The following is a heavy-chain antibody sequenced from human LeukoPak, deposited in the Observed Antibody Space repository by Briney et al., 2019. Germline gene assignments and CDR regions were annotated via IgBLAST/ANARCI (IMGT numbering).Heavy chain of an antibody. V-gene: IGHV3-9*01. CDR3: ARADYYDSSGYYSIGNDY. CDR1: GFTFDDYA. J-gene: IGHJ4*02. D-gene: IGHD3-22*01. CDR2: ISWNSGSI. Sequence: GGSLRLSCAASGFTFDDYAMHWVRQAPGKGLEWVSGISWNSGSIGYADSVKGRFTISRDNAKNSLYLQMNSLRAEDTAVYYCARADYYDSSGYYSIGNDYWGQGTLVTVSS.